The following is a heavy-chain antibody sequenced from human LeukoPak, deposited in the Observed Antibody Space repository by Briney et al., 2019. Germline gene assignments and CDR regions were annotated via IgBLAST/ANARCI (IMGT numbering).Heavy chain of an antibody. J-gene: IGHJ3*02. Sequence: GGSLRLSCAASGFTFSSNYINWVRQAPGKGLEWVSVIYSGGTTNSPPSLKCPFTISTDNSNNTVYLQMNSLRAEDTAVYYCATGSGSYSAFDIWGQGTMVMVSS. CDR1: GFTFSSNY. CDR2: IYSGGTT. V-gene: IGHV3-53*01. CDR3: ATGSGSYSAFDI. D-gene: IGHD3-10*01.